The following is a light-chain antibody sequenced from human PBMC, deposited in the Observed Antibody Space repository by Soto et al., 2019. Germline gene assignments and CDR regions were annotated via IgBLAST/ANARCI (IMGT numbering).Light chain of an antibody. CDR3: AAWDDNLNGPL. V-gene: IGLV1-44*01. CDR2: SDD. Sequence: QSVLTQPPSLSGTPGQRVTISCSGSNSNIGRYSVNWYQHFPGTAPKILIYSDDERPSGVPDRFSGSKSGTSASLAISGLQSEYEAEYYCAAWDDNLNGPLFGGGTKLTLL. CDR1: NSNIGRYS. J-gene: IGLJ3*02.